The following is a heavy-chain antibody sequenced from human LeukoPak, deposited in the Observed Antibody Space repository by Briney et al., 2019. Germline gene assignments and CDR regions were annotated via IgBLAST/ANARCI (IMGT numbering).Heavy chain of an antibody. Sequence: GGSLRLSCAASGFTFSGYYMSWIRQAPGEGLEWISYISSSSSYTNYADSVKGRFTISRDNSKNTLYLQMNSLRAEDTAVYYCVKYGADVWGQGTTVTVSS. J-gene: IGHJ6*02. CDR2: ISSSSSYT. CDR1: GFTFSGYY. CDR3: VKYGADV. V-gene: IGHV3-11*03. D-gene: IGHD2/OR15-2a*01.